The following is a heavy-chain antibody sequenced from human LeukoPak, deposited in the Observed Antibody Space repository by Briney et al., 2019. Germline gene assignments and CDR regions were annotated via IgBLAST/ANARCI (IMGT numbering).Heavy chain of an antibody. J-gene: IGHJ6*02. CDR3: ARDGVIAAADYYYGMDV. CDR2: INSDGSST. CDR1: GFTFSSYW. Sequence: PGGSLRLSCAASGFTFSSYWMHWVRQAPGKGLVWVSCINSDGSSTTYADSVKGRFTISRDNAKNTLYLQMNSLRAEDTAVYYCARDGVIAAADYYYGMDVWGQGTTVTVSS. V-gene: IGHV3-74*01. D-gene: IGHD6-13*01.